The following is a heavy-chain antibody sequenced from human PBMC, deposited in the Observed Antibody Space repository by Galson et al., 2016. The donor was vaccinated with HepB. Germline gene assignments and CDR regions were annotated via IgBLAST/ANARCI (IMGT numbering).Heavy chain of an antibody. D-gene: IGHD4-17*01. CDR1: GFTFSNYA. CDR3: ARDADVRSSGDFPDY. Sequence: SLRLSCAASGFTFSNYAMHWVRQAPGKGLEWVAVISYHGSNRYYADSVKGRFAISRDNSRNTMDLQMNRLRADDTAVYYCARDADVRSSGDFPDYWGLGTLVTVAS. CDR2: ISYHGSNR. V-gene: IGHV3-30*09. J-gene: IGHJ4*02.